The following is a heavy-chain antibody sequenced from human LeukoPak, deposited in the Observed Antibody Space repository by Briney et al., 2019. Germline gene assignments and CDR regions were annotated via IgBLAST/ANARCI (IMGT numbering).Heavy chain of an antibody. Sequence: GGSLRLSCAASGFTFSGSAMHWVRQASGKGLEWVGRIRSKANSYATAYAASVKGRLTISRDDSKNTAYLQMNSLKTEDTAVYYCTRQVGYCSSTSCYPDAFDIWGQGTMVTVSS. CDR1: GFTFSGSA. CDR2: IRSKANSYAT. CDR3: TRQVGYCSSTSCYPDAFDI. J-gene: IGHJ3*02. D-gene: IGHD2-2*01. V-gene: IGHV3-73*01.